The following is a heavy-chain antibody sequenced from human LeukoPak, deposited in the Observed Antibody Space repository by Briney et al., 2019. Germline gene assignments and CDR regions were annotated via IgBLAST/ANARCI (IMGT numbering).Heavy chain of an antibody. V-gene: IGHV4-30-4*01. CDR2: IYYSGST. J-gene: IGHJ4*02. Sequence: SRTLSLTCTVSGGSISSGDYYWSWIRQPPGKGLEWIGYIYYSGSTYYNPSLKSRVTISVDTSKNQFSLKLSSVTAADTAVYYCARARFYYDSSGYLYYFDYWGQGTLVTVSS. CDR1: GGSISSGDYY. D-gene: IGHD3-22*01. CDR3: ARARFYYDSSGYLYYFDY.